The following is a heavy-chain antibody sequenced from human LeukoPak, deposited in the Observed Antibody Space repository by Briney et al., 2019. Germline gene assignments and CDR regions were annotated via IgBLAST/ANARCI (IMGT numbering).Heavy chain of an antibody. CDR3: ARDKGLAASRPDAFDI. D-gene: IGHD6-13*01. CDR2: IYTSGST. CDR1: GGSISSGSYY. J-gene: IGHJ3*02. Sequence: SETLSLTCTVSGGSISSGSYYWSWIRQPAGKGLEWIGRIYTSGSTNYNPSLKSRVTISVDTSKNQFSLKLSSVTAADTAVYYCARDKGLAASRPDAFDIWGQGTMVTVSS. V-gene: IGHV4-61*02.